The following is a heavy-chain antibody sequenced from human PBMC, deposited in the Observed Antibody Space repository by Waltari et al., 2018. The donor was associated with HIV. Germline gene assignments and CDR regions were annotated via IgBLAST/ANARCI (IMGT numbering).Heavy chain of an antibody. V-gene: IGHV3-7*01. CDR3: ARRRGSYCLDY. D-gene: IGHD1-26*01. CDR2: IKQDGSEK. Sequence: EGQLVESGGGLVQPGGSLRLHCAASGFNFSSYRMGWVRQAPGKGLEWVANIKQDGSEKYYVDSVKGRFTISRDNAKNSLYLQMNSLRAEDTAVYFCARRRGSYCLDYWGQGTLVTVSS. J-gene: IGHJ4*02. CDR1: GFNFSSYR.